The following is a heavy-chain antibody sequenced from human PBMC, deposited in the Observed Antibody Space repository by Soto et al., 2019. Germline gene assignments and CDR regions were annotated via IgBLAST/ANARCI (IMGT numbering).Heavy chain of an antibody. V-gene: IGHV4-59*08. J-gene: IGHJ4*02. D-gene: IGHD6-13*01. CDR1: GGSIGNSY. CDR3: ARHSSSWPIVDY. CDR2: IYYSGSS. Sequence: QVQLQESGPGLVKPSETLSLTCTVSGGSIGNSYWSWIRQSPGKGLEWIGYIYYSGSSNYNPSLKSRVSISVDTSKNQCSLKLSSVTAADTAVYYCARHSSSWPIVDYWGQGTLVIVSS.